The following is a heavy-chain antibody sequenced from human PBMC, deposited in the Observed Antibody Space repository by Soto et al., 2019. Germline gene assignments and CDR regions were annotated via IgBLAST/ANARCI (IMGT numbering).Heavy chain of an antibody. CDR3: ARVSSAGDGDYDY. CDR1: GYTFTSDS. D-gene: IGHD4-17*01. Sequence: ASVKVFCKTSGYTFTSDSISWVRPAPGQGLGWMGWISAYNGNTNYAQKPQGRVTMTTDTSTRTAYMELRSLRSDDTAVYYCARVSSAGDGDYDYWGQGTLVTVSS. CDR2: ISAYNGNT. V-gene: IGHV1-18*01. J-gene: IGHJ4*02.